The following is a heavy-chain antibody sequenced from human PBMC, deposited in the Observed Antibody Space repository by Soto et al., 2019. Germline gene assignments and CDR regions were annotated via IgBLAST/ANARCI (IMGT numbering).Heavy chain of an antibody. V-gene: IGHV3-30-3*01. CDR1: GLTFSNEA. CDR2: ISYDGSNK. Sequence: QVQLVESGGGVAQPGRSLRLSCAASGLTFSNEAMHWVRQAPGKGLEWVAVISYDGSNKYYADSVKGRFSISRDNSKNTLYVQMNSLRPDDTAVYYCAKDTRYSSGWFDYWGQGTLVTVSS. D-gene: IGHD6-19*01. J-gene: IGHJ5*01. CDR3: AKDTRYSSGWFDY.